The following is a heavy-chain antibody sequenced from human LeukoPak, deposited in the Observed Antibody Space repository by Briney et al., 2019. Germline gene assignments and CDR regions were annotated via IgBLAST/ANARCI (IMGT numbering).Heavy chain of an antibody. D-gene: IGHD3-10*01. CDR1: GGSISSGGYY. J-gene: IGHJ6*03. CDR2: IYYSGST. CDR3: ARGRRHYGSGSYTVYYYYMDV. V-gene: IGHV4-31*03. Sequence: SETLSLTCTVSGGSISSGGYYWSWIRQHPGKGLEWIGYIYYSGSTYYNPSLKSRVTISVDTSKNQFSLKLSSVTAADTAVYYCARGRRHYGSGSYTVYYYYMDVWGKGTTVTVSS.